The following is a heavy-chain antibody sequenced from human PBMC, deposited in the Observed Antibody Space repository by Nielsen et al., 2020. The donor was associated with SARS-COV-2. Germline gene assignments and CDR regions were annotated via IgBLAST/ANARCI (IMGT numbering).Heavy chain of an antibody. CDR1: GFTFSNYP. J-gene: IGHJ4*02. CDR3: AREGDTYGVRNFDY. Sequence: GGSLRLSCTASGFTFSNYPMSWVRQAPGKGLELVSGISGSGDRETSAHYADSVKGRFTISRHNSRNTFYLHMNSLRVEDTAMYYCAREGDTYGVRNFDYWGQGIMVTVSS. D-gene: IGHD5-18*01. CDR2: ISGSGDRETSA. V-gene: IGHV3-23*01.